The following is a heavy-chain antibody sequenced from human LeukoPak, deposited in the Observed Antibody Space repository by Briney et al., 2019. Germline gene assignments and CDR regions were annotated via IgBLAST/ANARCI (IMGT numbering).Heavy chain of an antibody. D-gene: IGHD6-19*01. V-gene: IGHV1-24*01. CDR1: GYTLTELS. CDR2: FDPEDGET. CDR3: ATDIAVEAVYYFDY. J-gene: IGHJ4*02. Sequence: ASVKVSCKVSGYTLTELSMHWVRQAPGKGGEGMGGFDPEDGETIYAQKFQGRVTMTEDTSTDTAYMELSSLRSEDTAVYYCATDIAVEAVYYFDYWGQGTLVTVSS.